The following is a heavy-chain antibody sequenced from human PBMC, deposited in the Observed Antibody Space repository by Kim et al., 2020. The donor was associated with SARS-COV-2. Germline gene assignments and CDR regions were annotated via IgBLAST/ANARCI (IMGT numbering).Heavy chain of an antibody. Sequence: ASVKVSCKVSGYTLTELSMHWVRQARGKGLEWMGGFDPEDGETIYAQKFQGRVTMTEDTSTDTAYMELSSLRSEDTAVYYCATRNSVDKRDLVVDDYWGQGTLVTVSS. D-gene: IGHD2-15*01. CDR1: GYTLTELS. CDR3: ATRNSVDKRDLVVDDY. J-gene: IGHJ4*02. V-gene: IGHV1-24*01. CDR2: FDPEDGET.